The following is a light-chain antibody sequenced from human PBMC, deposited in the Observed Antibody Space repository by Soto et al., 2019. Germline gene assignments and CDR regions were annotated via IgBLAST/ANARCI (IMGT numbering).Light chain of an antibody. V-gene: IGLV3-1*01. CDR2: QDS. CDR3: QAWDSSTVV. CDR1: KLGDKY. Sequence: SYELTQPPSVSXSXGXTXSIXXXXDKLGDKYACWYQQKPGQSPVLVIYQDSKRPSGIPERFSGSNSGNTATLTISGTQAMDEADYYCQAWDSSTVVFGGGTKLTVL. J-gene: IGLJ2*01.